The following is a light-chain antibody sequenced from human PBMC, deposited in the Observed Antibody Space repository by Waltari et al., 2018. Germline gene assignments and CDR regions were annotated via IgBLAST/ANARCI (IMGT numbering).Light chain of an antibody. CDR2: GAS. V-gene: IGKV3-15*01. J-gene: IGKJ1*01. CDR1: QSVSSN. Sequence: EIVMTPSPATLSVSPGERATLSCSASQSVSSNLAWYQQKPGQVPRLLIYGASTRATGIPARFSGSGSGTEFTLTISSMQSEDFAVYYCQQYNNWPRTFGQGTKVEIK. CDR3: QQYNNWPRT.